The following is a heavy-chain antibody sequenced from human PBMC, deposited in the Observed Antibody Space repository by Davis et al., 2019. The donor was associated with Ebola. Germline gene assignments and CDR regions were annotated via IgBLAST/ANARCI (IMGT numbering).Heavy chain of an antibody. V-gene: IGHV3-30-3*01. CDR1: GFTFSSYA. CDR2: ISYDGSNK. J-gene: IGHJ6*02. CDR3: ARVRLRFWDGWYYGMDV. D-gene: IGHD5-12*01. Sequence: GESLKISCAASGFTFSSYAMHWVRQAPGKGLEWVAVISYDGSNKYYADSVKGRFTISRDNSKNTLYLQMNSLRAEDTAVYYYARVRLRFWDGWYYGMDVWGQGTTVTVSS.